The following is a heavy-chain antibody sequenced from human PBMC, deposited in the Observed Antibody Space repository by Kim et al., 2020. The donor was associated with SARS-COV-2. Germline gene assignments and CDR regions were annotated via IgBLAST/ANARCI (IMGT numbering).Heavy chain of an antibody. D-gene: IGHD3-3*01. J-gene: IGHJ6*02. Sequence: SVKVSCKASGGTFSSYAISWVRQAPGQGLEWMGGIIPIFGTANYAQKFQGRVTITADESTSTAYMELSSLRSEDTAVYYCARSPYERFLEWSQNYYYGMDIWGQGTTVTVSS. CDR3: ARSPYERFLEWSQNYYYGMDI. CDR1: GGTFSSYA. V-gene: IGHV1-69*13. CDR2: IIPIFGTA.